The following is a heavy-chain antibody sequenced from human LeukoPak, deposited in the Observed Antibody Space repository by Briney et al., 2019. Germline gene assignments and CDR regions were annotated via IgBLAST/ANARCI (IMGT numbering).Heavy chain of an antibody. Sequence: PGGSLRLSCAASGFSFSRYYTSWVRHAPGKGLEWVASIKHDGSEDYFVGSVRGRFTISRDNARNSLYLQLNSVRGEDTAVYYCARDYSSGWDDGLDIWGQGTTVTVSS. CDR2: IKHDGSED. CDR3: ARDYSSGWDDGLDI. J-gene: IGHJ3*02. CDR1: GFSFSRYY. V-gene: IGHV3-7*01. D-gene: IGHD6-19*01.